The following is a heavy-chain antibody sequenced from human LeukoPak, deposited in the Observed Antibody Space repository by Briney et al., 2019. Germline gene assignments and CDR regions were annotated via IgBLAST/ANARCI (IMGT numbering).Heavy chain of an antibody. Sequence: PGGSLRLSCAASGFTFSSYSMNWVRQAPGKGLEWVSSISSSSSYKYYADSVKGRFTISRDNAKNSLYLQMNSLRAEDTAVYYCANWDSYGYWGQGTLVTVSS. CDR2: ISSSSSYK. CDR1: GFTFSSYS. J-gene: IGHJ4*02. V-gene: IGHV3-21*01. CDR3: ANWDSYGY. D-gene: IGHD5-18*01.